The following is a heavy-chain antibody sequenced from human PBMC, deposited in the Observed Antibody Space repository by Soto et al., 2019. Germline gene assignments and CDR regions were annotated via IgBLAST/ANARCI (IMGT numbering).Heavy chain of an antibody. CDR1: GYTFSSYA. CDR2: ISAYNGNT. J-gene: IGHJ4*02. V-gene: IGHV1-18*01. CDR3: ARDVTPPDY. Sequence: QVQLVQSGAEVKKPGASVKVSCKASGYTFSSYAFSWVRQAPGQGLEWMGWISAYNGNTNNAKKFQGSVTMTTDTSTRTAYMELRSLRSDDTAVYYCARDVTPPDYWGQGTLVTVSS.